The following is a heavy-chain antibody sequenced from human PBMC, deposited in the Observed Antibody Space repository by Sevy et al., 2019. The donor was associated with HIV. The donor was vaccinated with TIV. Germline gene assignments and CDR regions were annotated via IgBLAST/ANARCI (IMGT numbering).Heavy chain of an antibody. Sequence: GGSLRLSCAASGFTFSSYAMHWVRQAPGKGLEWVAVISYDGSNKYYADSVKGRFTISRDNSKNRLYLQMNSLRAEDTAVYYCARDRAWGMATHFDYWGQGTLVTVSS. J-gene: IGHJ4*02. CDR1: GFTFSSYA. CDR3: ARDRAWGMATHFDY. V-gene: IGHV3-30*04. CDR2: ISYDGSNK. D-gene: IGHD3-16*01.